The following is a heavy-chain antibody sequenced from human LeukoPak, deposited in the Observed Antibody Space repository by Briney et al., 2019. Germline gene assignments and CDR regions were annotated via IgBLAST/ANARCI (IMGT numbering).Heavy chain of an antibody. V-gene: IGHV1-18*01. J-gene: IGHJ6*03. Sequence: ASVKVSCKASGYTFTSYGISWVRQAPGQGLEWMGWISAYNGNTNYAQKLQGRVTMTTDTSTSTAYMELRSLRSDDTAVYYCARDYYGSGSYYPPAYYYYYMDVWGKGTTVTVSS. D-gene: IGHD3-10*01. CDR1: GYTFTSYG. CDR3: ARDYYGSGSYYPPAYYYYYMDV. CDR2: ISAYNGNT.